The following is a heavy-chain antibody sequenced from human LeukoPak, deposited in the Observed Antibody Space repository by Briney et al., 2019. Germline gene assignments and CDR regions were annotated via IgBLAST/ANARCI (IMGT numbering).Heavy chain of an antibody. J-gene: IGHJ4*02. V-gene: IGHV1-46*01. CDR2: INPSGGST. CDR1: GYTFTSNY. D-gene: IGHD5-18*01. Sequence: ASVKVSFKASGYTFTSNYMHWGGQAPGQGLEGMGIINPSGGSTSYAQKFQGRVTMTRDTSTSTVYMELSSLRSEDTAVYYCAREGYSYGLDYWGQGTLVTVSS. CDR3: AREGYSYGLDY.